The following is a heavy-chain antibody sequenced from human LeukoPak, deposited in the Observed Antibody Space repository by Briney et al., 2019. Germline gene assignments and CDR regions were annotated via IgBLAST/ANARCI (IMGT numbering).Heavy chain of an antibody. V-gene: IGHV3-11*01. CDR2: ISSSGSTI. D-gene: IGHD2-8*01. CDR3: ARASLMVYAPNDY. CDR1: GFTFSDYY. Sequence: GGNLRLSCAGSGFTFSDYYMRWLRQAPGKGVGGGSYISSSGSTIYYADFVKGRFTISRDNAKNSLYLQMNSLRAEDTAVYYCARASLMVYAPNDYWGQGTLVTVSS. J-gene: IGHJ4*02.